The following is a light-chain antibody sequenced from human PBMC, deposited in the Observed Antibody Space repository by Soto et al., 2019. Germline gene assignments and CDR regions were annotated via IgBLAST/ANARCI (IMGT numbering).Light chain of an antibody. CDR2: SSN. J-gene: IGLJ3*02. CDR3: AAWDDTLNGWV. V-gene: IGLV1-44*01. Sequence: QLVLTQPPSVSGIPGQRVTISCSGSSSNIGSKTVNWYQQLPGTAPKVVIYSSNQRPSGVPDRFSGSKSGTSGYLAISGLQSEDEADYYCAAWDDTLNGWVFGGGTKLTVL. CDR1: SSNIGSKT.